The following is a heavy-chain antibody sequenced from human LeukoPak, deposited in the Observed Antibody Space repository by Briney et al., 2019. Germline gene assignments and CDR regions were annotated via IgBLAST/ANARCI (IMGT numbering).Heavy chain of an antibody. V-gene: IGHV4-39*07. J-gene: IGHJ4*02. CDR1: GGSISSSSYY. CDR3: ARDGYYDSSGYTL. CDR2: IYYSGST. D-gene: IGHD3-22*01. Sequence: SETLSLTCTVSGGSISSSSYYWGWIRQPPGKGLEWIGSIYYSGSTYYNPSLKSRVTISVDTSKNQFSLKLSSVTAADTAVYYCARDGYYDSSGYTLWGQGTLVTVSS.